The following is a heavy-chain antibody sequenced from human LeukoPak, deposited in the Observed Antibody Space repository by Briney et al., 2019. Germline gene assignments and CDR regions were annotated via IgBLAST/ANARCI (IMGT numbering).Heavy chain of an antibody. D-gene: IGHD3-10*02. CDR2: IYYSGST. J-gene: IGHJ4*02. CDR1: GGPISSYY. V-gene: IGHV4-59*01. Sequence: PSETLSLTCTVSGGPISSYYWSWIRQPPGKGLEWIGYIYYSGSTNYNPSLKSRVTISVDTSKNQFSLKLSSVTAADTAVYYCARDRVFTLRGQGTLVTVSS. CDR3: ARDRVFTL.